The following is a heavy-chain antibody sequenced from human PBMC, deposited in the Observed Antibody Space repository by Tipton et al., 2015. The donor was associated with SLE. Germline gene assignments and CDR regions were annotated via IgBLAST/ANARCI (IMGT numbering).Heavy chain of an antibody. Sequence: SLRLSCAASGFTLSDSTMHWVRRASGKGLEWVGRIRTKANNYATEYAASVEGRFTISRDDSKNTAYLQMNSLKTEDTAVYYCARPYASGPFWYFDLWGRGTLVTVSS. V-gene: IGHV3-73*01. CDR3: ARPYASGPFWYFDL. CDR2: IRTKANNYAT. J-gene: IGHJ2*01. CDR1: GFTLSDST. D-gene: IGHD6-19*01.